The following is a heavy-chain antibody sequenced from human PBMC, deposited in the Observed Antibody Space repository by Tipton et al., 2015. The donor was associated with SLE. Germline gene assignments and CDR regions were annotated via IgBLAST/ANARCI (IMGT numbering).Heavy chain of an antibody. CDR3: ARSSIPHRYYYMDV. J-gene: IGHJ6*03. CDR1: GGSISSYY. D-gene: IGHD2-2*02. V-gene: IGHV4-59*01. Sequence: TLSLTYTVSGGSISSYYWSWIRQPPGKGLEWIGYIYYSGSTNYNPSLKSRVTISVDTSKNQFSLKLSSVTAADTAVYYCARSSIPHRYYYMDVWGKGTTVTVSS. CDR2: IYYSGST.